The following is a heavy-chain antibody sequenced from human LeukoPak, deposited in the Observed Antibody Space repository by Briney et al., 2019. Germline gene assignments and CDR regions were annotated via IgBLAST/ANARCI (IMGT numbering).Heavy chain of an antibody. D-gene: IGHD5-12*01. CDR1: GYTFTNYY. Sequence: ASVKVSCKASGYTFTNYYITWVRQAPGHGLEWVGWISAYNGKTNYAQKFQGRVTMTIDTSTTTVYMDLRSLTSDDTAMYYCAKGGAMVATIYYWGQGTLVTVSS. CDR2: ISAYNGKT. V-gene: IGHV1-18*01. CDR3: AKGGAMVATIYY. J-gene: IGHJ4*02.